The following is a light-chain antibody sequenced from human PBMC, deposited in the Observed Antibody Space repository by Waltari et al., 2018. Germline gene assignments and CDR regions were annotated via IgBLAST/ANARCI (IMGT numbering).Light chain of an antibody. CDR1: SSDVGNYNP. CDR3: CSYAGSYTWV. V-gene: IGLV2-23*01. J-gene: IGLJ3*02. CDR2: DDN. Sequence: QSALTQPASVSGSPGQSITISCPGTSSDVGNYNPVSWYQQYPGKAPKVMIYDDNRRPSGVSDRFSGSKSGNTASLTISGVQAEDEADYYCCSYAGSYTWVFGGGTKLTVL.